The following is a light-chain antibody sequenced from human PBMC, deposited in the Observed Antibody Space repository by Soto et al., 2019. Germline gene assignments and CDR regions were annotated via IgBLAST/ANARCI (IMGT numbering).Light chain of an antibody. J-gene: IGKJ5*01. CDR3: MQALQTPP. Sequence: DIVTIQSPLSMRVTPGEPASISCRSIQSLMHSSGYKYLDWYLQKPGQSQQLLIYLGSNRSSGVPDRISGSGSGTDFTQKISRVEAEDVGGKHCMQALQTPPFGKGTRL. CDR1: QSLMHSSGYKY. CDR2: LGS. V-gene: IGKV2-28*01.